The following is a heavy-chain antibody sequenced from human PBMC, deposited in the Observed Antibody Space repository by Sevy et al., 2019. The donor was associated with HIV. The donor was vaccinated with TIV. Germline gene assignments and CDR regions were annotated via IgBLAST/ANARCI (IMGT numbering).Heavy chain of an antibody. CDR2: ISGRDTGT. CDR3: ARDTIVVVGEALDI. D-gene: IGHD3-22*01. CDR1: GFTFSNYA. V-gene: IGHV3-23*01. Sequence: GGSLRLSCAVSGFTFSNYAMSWVRQAPGKGLEWVSAISGRDTGTFYAESMKGSFTISRDNSKNTLYLQMNSLRAEDTAVDNCARDTIVVVGEALDIWGRGTMVTVSS. J-gene: IGHJ3*02.